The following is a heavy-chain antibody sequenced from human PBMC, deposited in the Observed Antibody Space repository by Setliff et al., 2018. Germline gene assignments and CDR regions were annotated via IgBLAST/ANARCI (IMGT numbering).Heavy chain of an antibody. CDR2: IIPILGIA. CDR3: ARKSGELSFHPYYYYYCMDV. CDR1: GGTFSSYA. D-gene: IGHD3-16*02. J-gene: IGHJ6*03. V-gene: IGHV1-69*10. Sequence: SVKVSCKASGGTFSSYAISWVRQAPGQGLEWMGGIIPILGIANYAQKFQGRVTITADKSTSTAYMELSSLRSEDTAVYYCARKSGELSFHPYYYYYCMDVWGKGTTVTVSS.